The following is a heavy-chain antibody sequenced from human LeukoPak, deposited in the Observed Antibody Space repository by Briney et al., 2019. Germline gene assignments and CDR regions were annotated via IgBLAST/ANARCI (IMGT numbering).Heavy chain of an antibody. CDR1: GGSIRSYY. V-gene: IGHV4-59*01. CDR3: ARDRSYEGLNWFDP. CDR2: IHHSGST. Sequence: TSETLSLTCSVSGGSIRSYYWSWIRQPPGKGLEWIGYIHHSGSTNYNPSLKSRVTISVDTSKNQFSLKLSSVTAADTAVYYCARDRSYEGLNWFDPWGQGTLVTVSS. D-gene: IGHD5-18*01. J-gene: IGHJ5*02.